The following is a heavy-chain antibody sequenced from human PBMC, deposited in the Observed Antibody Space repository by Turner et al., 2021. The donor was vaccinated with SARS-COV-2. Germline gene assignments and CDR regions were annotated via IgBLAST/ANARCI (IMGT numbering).Heavy chain of an antibody. J-gene: IGHJ6*02. CDR2: IYSGGST. CDR3: ARDLYYYGMDV. V-gene: IGHV3-53*01. Sequence: EVQLVESGGGLIKPGGSLSLSCAASGFTVSSNYMTWVRQAPGKGLEWVSVIYSGGSTYYADSVKGRFTISRDNSKNTLYLQMNSLRAEDTAVYYCARDLYYYGMDVWGQGTTVTVSS. CDR1: GFTVSSNY.